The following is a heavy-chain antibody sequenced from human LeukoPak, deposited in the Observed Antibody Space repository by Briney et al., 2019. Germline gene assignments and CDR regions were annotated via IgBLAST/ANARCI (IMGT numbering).Heavy chain of an antibody. D-gene: IGHD5-12*01. J-gene: IGHJ4*03. CDR1: GFTFSSYG. CDR2: ISYDGSNK. Sequence: GRSLRLSCAASGFTFSSYGMHWVRQAPGKGLEWVAVISYDGSNKYYADSVKGRFTISRDNSKNTLYLQMNSLRAEDTAVYYCAKGILRAGSPDYWGQGTTVTVSS. CDR3: AKGILRAGSPDY. V-gene: IGHV3-30*18.